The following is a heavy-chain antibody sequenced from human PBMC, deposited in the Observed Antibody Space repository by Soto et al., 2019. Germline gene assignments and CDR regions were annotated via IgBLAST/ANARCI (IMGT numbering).Heavy chain of an antibody. CDR1: GGSISGDNSY. Sequence: SETLSLTCTVSGGSISGDNSYWIWIRQPPGEGLEWIGYIHYSGNTHYNPSLRSRVTISVDTSKNQFSLKLSSVTAADTAVYYCARGGEYYYDSSGYGPDAFDIWGQGTMVTVSS. V-gene: IGHV4-30-4*02. CDR2: IHYSGNT. J-gene: IGHJ3*02. CDR3: ARGGEYYYDSSGYGPDAFDI. D-gene: IGHD3-22*01.